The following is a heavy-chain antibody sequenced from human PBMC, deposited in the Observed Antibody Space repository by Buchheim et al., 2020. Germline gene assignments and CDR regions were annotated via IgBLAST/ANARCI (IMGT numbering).Heavy chain of an antibody. CDR2: ISSTVTTM. CDR1: GFTFSNYE. J-gene: IGHJ4*02. D-gene: IGHD5-24*01. V-gene: IGHV3-48*03. CDR3: ARMATFDY. Sequence: EVQLVESGGGLVQPGGSLRLSCTASGFTFSNYEMSWVRQAPGKGLERVSYISSTVTTMYYANSVKGRFTISRDNAKNSLYLQMNSLRDEDTAVYYCARMATFDYWGQGTL.